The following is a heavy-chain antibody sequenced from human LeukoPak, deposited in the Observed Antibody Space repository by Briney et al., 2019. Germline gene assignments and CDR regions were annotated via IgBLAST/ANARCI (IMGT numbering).Heavy chain of an antibody. D-gene: IGHD3-22*01. Sequence: PGGSLRLSYAASGFTFSSYAMNWVRQTPGKRLEWVSAISGSGGSTNYADSVKGRFTISRDNSQNILYLQMSSLRAEDTAVYYCAKANNYYDSGAYSDFWGQGALVIVSS. J-gene: IGHJ4*02. V-gene: IGHV3-23*01. CDR2: ISGSGGST. CDR3: AKANNYYDSGAYSDF. CDR1: GFTFSSYA.